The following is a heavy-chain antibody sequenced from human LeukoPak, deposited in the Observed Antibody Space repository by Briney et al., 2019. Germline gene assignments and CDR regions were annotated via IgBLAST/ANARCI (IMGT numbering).Heavy chain of an antibody. CDR1: AGSISSGSYD. Sequence: PSETLSLTCTVSAGSISSGSYDWGWIRQHPGKGLEWIGNIYYSGSTYYNPSLKSRVSISVDTSKNQFSLKLTSVTAADTAVYYCARAPEYGLYYFDYWGQGTLVTVSS. CDR3: ARAPEYGLYYFDY. V-gene: IGHV4-39*07. CDR2: IYYSGST. J-gene: IGHJ4*02. D-gene: IGHD1-14*01.